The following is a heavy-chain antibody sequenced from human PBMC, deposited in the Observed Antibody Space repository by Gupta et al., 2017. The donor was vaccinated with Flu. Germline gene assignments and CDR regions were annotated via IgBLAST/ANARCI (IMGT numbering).Heavy chain of an antibody. CDR1: GYSFIDYY. CDR3: ARIEGGYSMEGD. V-gene: IGHV1-2*02. J-gene: IGHJ4*02. Sequence: QVQMVQSGAEVKKPGASVRVSCKASGYSFIDYYVHWVRQAPGQGLEWMGWVSPKNGGTSYAPKLAGRAAMTTDTSSGTAYMELASLRSDDTGLYCCARIEGGYSMEGDWGQGTLVTVSS. D-gene: IGHD3-10*01. CDR2: VSPKNGGT.